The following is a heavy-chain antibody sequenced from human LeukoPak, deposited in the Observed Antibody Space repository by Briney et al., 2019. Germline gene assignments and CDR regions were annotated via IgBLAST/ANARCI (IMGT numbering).Heavy chain of an antibody. Sequence: GASVKVSCKASGYTFTSYGISWVRQAPGQGLEWMGWISAYNGNTNYAQKLQGRVTMTTDTSTSTAYMELRSLRSDDTAVYYCARSSIQVYYYYMDVWGKGTTVTVSS. D-gene: IGHD5-18*01. CDR2: ISAYNGNT. CDR3: ARSSIQVYYYYMDV. V-gene: IGHV1-18*01. CDR1: GYTFTSYG. J-gene: IGHJ6*03.